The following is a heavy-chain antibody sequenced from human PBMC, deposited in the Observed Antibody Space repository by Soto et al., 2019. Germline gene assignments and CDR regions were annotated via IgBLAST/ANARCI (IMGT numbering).Heavy chain of an antibody. CDR1: GFTFSTYW. Sequence: EVQLVESGGGLVQPGGSLRLSCVGSGFTFSTYWMHWVRQAPGKGLVWVSRINSDGSTTNYADSVKGRFTISRDNAKNTLYLQLHSMRAEDTAVYYCARDADYDMGVWGRGTTVTVSS. CDR3: ARDADYDMGV. V-gene: IGHV3-74*01. CDR2: INSDGSTT. J-gene: IGHJ6*02.